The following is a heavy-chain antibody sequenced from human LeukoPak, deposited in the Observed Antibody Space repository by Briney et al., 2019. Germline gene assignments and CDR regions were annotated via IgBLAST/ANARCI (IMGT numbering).Heavy chain of an antibody. Sequence: GGSLSLSCAASGFTFCDYYMSWIRQAPAKGLDWVSFISSISSYTNYTDSVKGRCTISIDNAKNTLYLRMNSLRAEDTAVYYCARAYGSGEWWFDPWGQGTLVTVSS. D-gene: IGHD3-10*01. J-gene: IGHJ5*02. CDR1: GFTFCDYY. CDR2: ISSISSYT. CDR3: ARAYGSGEWWFDP. V-gene: IGHV3-11*06.